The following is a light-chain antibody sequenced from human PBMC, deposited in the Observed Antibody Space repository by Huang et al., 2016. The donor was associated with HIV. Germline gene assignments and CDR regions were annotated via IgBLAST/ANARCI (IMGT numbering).Light chain of an antibody. V-gene: IGKV3-20*01. Sequence: DIVLTQSPGTLSLSPGERATRSCRASQSVSSSYLGWYQQKPGQAPRLLIYGASSRASGIPDRFSGSGSGTDFTLTISRLEPEDFAVYYCQHYGSSPFTFGPGTKVDIK. CDR3: QHYGSSPFT. CDR2: GAS. J-gene: IGKJ3*01. CDR1: QSVSSSY.